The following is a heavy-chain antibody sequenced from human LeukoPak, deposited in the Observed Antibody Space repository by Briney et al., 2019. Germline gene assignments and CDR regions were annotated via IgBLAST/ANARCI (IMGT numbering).Heavy chain of an antibody. CDR3: ASSYYYDSSGYTY. CDR1: GGSISSYY. D-gene: IGHD3-22*01. Sequence: PETLSLTCTVSGGSISSYYWSWIRQPPGKGLEWIGYIYYSGSTNYNPSLKSRVTISVDTSKNQFSLKLSSVTAADTAVYYCASSYYYDSSGYTYWGQGTLVTVSS. V-gene: IGHV4-59*08. CDR2: IYYSGST. J-gene: IGHJ4*02.